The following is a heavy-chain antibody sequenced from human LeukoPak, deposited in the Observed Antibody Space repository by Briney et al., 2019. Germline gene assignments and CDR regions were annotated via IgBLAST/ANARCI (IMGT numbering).Heavy chain of an antibody. CDR3: ARRGYSYPNGGFYYYYYYYMDV. D-gene: IGHD5-18*01. CDR2: INHSGST. V-gene: IGHV4-39*07. CDR1: GGSMNSNRYY. J-gene: IGHJ6*03. Sequence: KPSETLSLTCTVSGGSMNSNRYYWSWIRQPPGKGLEWIGEINHSGSTNYNPSLKSRVTISVDTSKNQFSLKLSSVTAADTAVYYCARRGYSYPNGGFYYYYYYYMDVWGKGTTVTISS.